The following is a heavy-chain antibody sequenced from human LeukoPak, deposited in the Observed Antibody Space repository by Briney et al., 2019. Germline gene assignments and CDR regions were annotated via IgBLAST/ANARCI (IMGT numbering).Heavy chain of an antibody. CDR3: ARVDILTGYYAFDY. V-gene: IGHV4-39*07. CDR2: IYYSGST. D-gene: IGHD3-9*01. J-gene: IGHJ4*02. Sequence: PSETLSLTCTVSGGSISSSSYYWGWIRQPPGKGLEWIGSIYYSGSTYYNPSLKSRVTISVDTSKNQFSLKLSSVTAADTAVYYCARVDILTGYYAFDYWGQGTLVTVSS. CDR1: GGSISSSSYY.